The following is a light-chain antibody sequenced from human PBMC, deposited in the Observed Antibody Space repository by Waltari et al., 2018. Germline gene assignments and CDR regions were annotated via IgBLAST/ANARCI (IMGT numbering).Light chain of an antibody. CDR1: QNIYSN. J-gene: IGKJ3*01. V-gene: IGKV1-6*01. CDR2: AAS. CDR3: QHYYDNPFT. Sequence: IQMTQSPSALSASVGDRVTISCRASQNIYSNLAWYQQKPGKAPKLLIYAASSLQSGIPSRFSGSGSGSDFTLTISSLQPEDSAAYYCQHYYDNPFTFGPGTKLDIK.